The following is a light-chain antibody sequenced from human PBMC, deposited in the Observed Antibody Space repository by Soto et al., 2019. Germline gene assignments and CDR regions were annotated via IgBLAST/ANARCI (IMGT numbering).Light chain of an antibody. Sequence: DIQMTQSPSSLSASVGDRVTITCRASQSISSNLTWYQQKPWKAPKLLIYTAASLQSGVPSRFSGSGSGTDFTLTIASLQLEDFATYYCQQSNSLPPTFGQGTQVQIK. V-gene: IGKV1-39*01. J-gene: IGKJ1*01. CDR1: QSISSN. CDR3: QQSNSLPPT. CDR2: TAA.